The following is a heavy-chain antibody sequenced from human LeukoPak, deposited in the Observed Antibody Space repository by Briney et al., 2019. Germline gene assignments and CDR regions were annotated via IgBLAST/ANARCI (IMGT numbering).Heavy chain of an antibody. Sequence: GGSLRLSCAASGLSFSSYWMDWVRQAPGKGLEWVANIKYGESEKYYVGSVKGRFTISRDNAKNSVFLQMNSLRAEDTAVYYCSGSLNSWGQGTLVTVSS. CDR2: IKYGESEK. V-gene: IGHV3-7*01. D-gene: IGHD1-26*01. J-gene: IGHJ4*02. CDR3: SGSLNS. CDR1: GLSFSSYW.